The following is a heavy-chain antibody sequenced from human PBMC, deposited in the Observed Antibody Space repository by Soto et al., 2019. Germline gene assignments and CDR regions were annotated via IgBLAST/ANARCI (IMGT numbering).Heavy chain of an antibody. CDR2: ISYDGSNK. J-gene: IGHJ6*02. V-gene: IGHV3-30-3*01. CDR1: GSTFSSYA. CDR3: ARDKGYSSGWPEYYYYYGMDV. D-gene: IGHD6-19*01. Sequence: PGESLKISCAASGSTFSSYAMHWVRQAPGKGLEWVAVISYDGSNKYYADSVKGRFTISRDNSKNTLYLQMNSLRAEDTAVYYCARDKGYSSGWPEYYYYYGMDVWGQGTTVTVSS.